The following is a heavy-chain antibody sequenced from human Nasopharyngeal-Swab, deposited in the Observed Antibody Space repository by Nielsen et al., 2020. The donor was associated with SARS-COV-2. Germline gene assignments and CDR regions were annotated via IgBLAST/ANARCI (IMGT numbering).Heavy chain of an antibody. CDR2: ISYDGSNK. D-gene: IGHD5-24*01. CDR3: ASTGQRDWLDP. V-gene: IGHV3-30-3*01. Sequence: GESLKISCAASGFTFSTYAMHWVRQAPGKGLEWVAFISYDGSNKYYADSVKGRFTISRGNSKNTLYLQMNSLRAEDTAVYYCASTGQRDWLDPWGQGTLVTVSS. CDR1: GFTFSTYA. J-gene: IGHJ5*02.